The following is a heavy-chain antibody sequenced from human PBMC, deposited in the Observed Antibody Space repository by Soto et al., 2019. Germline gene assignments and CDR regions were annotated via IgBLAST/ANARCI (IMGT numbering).Heavy chain of an antibody. Sequence: ESGGGVVQPGRSLRLSCAASGFTFSSYAMHWVRQAPGKGLEWVAVISYDGSNKYYADSVKGRFTISRDNSKNTLYLQMNSLRAEDTAVYYCARGLYYDILTGKFDYWGQGTLVTVSS. V-gene: IGHV3-30-3*01. J-gene: IGHJ4*02. CDR2: ISYDGSNK. CDR1: GFTFSSYA. D-gene: IGHD3-9*01. CDR3: ARGLYYDILTGKFDY.